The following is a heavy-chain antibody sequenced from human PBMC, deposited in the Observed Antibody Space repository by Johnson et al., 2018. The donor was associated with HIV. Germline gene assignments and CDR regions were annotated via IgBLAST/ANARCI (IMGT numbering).Heavy chain of an antibody. CDR3: ARDRRARLPLYAFDI. V-gene: IGHV3-30*02. J-gene: IGHJ3*02. Sequence: QVQLVESGGGVVQPGGSLRLSCAASGLTLSRCDMHWVRQAPGKGLEWVAFIRYDGSNKYYEDSVKGRFTISRDNSKNTLYLQMNSLRAEDTAVYYCARDRRARLPLYAFDIWGQGTMVTVSS. CDR1: GLTLSRCD. D-gene: IGHD6-6*01. CDR2: IRYDGSNK.